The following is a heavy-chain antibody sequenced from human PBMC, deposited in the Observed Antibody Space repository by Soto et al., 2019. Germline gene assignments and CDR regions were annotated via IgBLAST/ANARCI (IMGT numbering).Heavy chain of an antibody. CDR1: GFSLSNARMG. D-gene: IGHD3-3*01. CDR2: IFSNDEK. CDR3: ARIFRAQGFWSGYYTDYYYYMDV. V-gene: IGHV2-26*01. J-gene: IGHJ6*03. Sequence: SGPTLVNPTETLTLTCTVSGFSLSNARMGVSWIRQPPGKALEWLAHIFSNDEKSYSTALKSRLTISKDTSKSQVVLTMTNMDPVDTATYYCARIFRAQGFWSGYYTDYYYYMDVWGKGTTVTVSS.